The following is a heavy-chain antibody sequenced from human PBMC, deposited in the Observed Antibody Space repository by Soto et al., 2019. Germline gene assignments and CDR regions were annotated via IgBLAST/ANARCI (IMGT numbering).Heavy chain of an antibody. CDR3: ARDLAVGLVDY. D-gene: IGHD6-19*01. Sequence: GASVKVSCKTSGGTFSNDIITWVRQAPGQGLEWMGWISAYNGNTKYAQKLQGRVTMTTDTSTSTAYMEVRSLRSDDTAVYYCARDLAVGLVDYWGQGTLVTVSS. CDR1: GGTFSNDI. J-gene: IGHJ4*02. CDR2: ISAYNGNT. V-gene: IGHV1-18*01.